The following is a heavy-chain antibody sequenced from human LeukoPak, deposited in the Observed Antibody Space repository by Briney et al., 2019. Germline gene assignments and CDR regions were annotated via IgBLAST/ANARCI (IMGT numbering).Heavy chain of an antibody. V-gene: IGHV4-59*01. D-gene: IGHD3-22*01. CDR2: IYYSGST. J-gene: IGHJ4*02. CDR1: GFTLSSYE. CDR3: ARRRVTSSGYYNFDY. Sequence: LRLSCAASGFTLSSYEMNWVRQAPGKGLEWIGYIYYSGSTNYNPSLKSRVTISVDTSKNQFSLKLSSVTAADTAVYYCARRRVTSSGYYNFDYWGQGNLVTVSS.